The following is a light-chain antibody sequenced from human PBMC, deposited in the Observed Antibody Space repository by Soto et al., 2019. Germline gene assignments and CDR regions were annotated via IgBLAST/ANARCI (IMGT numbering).Light chain of an antibody. V-gene: IGKV3-11*01. CDR3: QQRSNWPPVIT. J-gene: IGKJ5*01. CDR1: QSFSSY. CDR2: DAS. Sequence: EIVLTQSPATLSLSPGERATLSCRASQSFSSYLAWYQQQPGQAPRLLIYDASKRATGIPARFSGRGSGTDFTPTISSLEPEDFAVYYCQQRSNWPPVITFGQGTRLEI.